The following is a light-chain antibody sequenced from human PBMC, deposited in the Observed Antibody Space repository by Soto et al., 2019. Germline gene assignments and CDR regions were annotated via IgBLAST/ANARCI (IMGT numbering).Light chain of an antibody. J-gene: IGKJ1*01. Sequence: DIQMTQSPSTVSASVGDRVTITCRASQTINSWLAWYQQKPGKAPKLLIYKASYLQSWVPSTFSGSGSGTEFTLTISSLQPDDFATYYCQQYKSYSSWTFGQRTNVDI. CDR1: QTINSW. CDR2: KAS. V-gene: IGKV1-5*03. CDR3: QQYKSYSSWT.